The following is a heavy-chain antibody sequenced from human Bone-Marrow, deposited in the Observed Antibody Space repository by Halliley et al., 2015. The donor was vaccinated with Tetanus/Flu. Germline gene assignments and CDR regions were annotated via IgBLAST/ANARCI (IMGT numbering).Heavy chain of an antibody. CDR3: ARGAYYYDDGGYFSDAFDV. D-gene: IGHD3-22*01. CDR2: RSKWHI. V-gene: IGHV6-1*01. J-gene: IGHJ3*01. Sequence: RSKWHIDYAVSVKSRITIDPDTSRNPFSLQLNSVTPEDTAVYYCARGAYYYDDGGYFSDAFDVWGQGTMVTVSS.